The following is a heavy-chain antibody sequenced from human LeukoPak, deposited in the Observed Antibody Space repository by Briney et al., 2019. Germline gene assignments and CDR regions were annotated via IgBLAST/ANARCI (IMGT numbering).Heavy chain of an antibody. Sequence: GGSVRLSCAASGFTFDDYAMHWVRQAPGKGLGWVSGISWNSGSIGYADSVKGRFTISRDNAKNSLYLQMNSLRAEDTALYYCAKDIGAAAGFGMDVWGQGTTVTVSS. CDR3: AKDIGAAAGFGMDV. J-gene: IGHJ6*02. CDR2: ISWNSGSI. CDR1: GFTFDDYA. V-gene: IGHV3-9*01. D-gene: IGHD6-13*01.